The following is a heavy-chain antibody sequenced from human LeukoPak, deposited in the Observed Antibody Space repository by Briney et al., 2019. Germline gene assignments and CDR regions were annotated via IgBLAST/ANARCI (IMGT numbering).Heavy chain of an antibody. J-gene: IGHJ3*02. V-gene: IGHV1-18*01. CDR2: ISAYNGNT. D-gene: IGHD2-2*01. CDR1: GYTFTSYG. CDR3: ASVPAAGFGDAFDI. Sequence: ASVKVSCKASGYTFTSYGISWVRQAPGQGLEWMGRISAYNGNTNYAQKLQGRVTMTTDTSTSTAYMELRSLRSDDTAVYYCASVPAAGFGDAFDIWGQGTMVTVSS.